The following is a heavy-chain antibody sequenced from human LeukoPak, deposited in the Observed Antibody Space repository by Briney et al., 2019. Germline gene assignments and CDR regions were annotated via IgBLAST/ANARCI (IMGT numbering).Heavy chain of an antibody. CDR3: AAVDSKYYYDSSGFVDY. CDR1: GGSIRTYY. D-gene: IGHD3-22*01. V-gene: IGHV4-39*01. Sequence: SETLSLTCTVSGGSIRTYYWGWIRQPPGKGLEWIGSIYYSGITYYNPSLKSRVTISVDTSKNQFSLRLSSVTAADTAVYYCAAVDSKYYYDSSGFVDYWGQGTLVSVSS. J-gene: IGHJ4*02. CDR2: IYYSGIT.